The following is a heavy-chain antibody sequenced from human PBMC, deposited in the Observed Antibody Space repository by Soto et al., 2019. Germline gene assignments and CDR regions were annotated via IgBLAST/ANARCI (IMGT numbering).Heavy chain of an antibody. D-gene: IGHD3-3*01. V-gene: IGHV3-23*01. J-gene: IGHJ4*02. CDR2: ISGGGGST. CDR1: GFNIFNFRSFA. CDR3: ARATTTIFATAVLDY. Sequence: EVQLLESGGGLVQPGGSLRLSCAASGFNIFNFRSFAMNWVRQAPGKGLEWVSAISGGGGSTYYADPVKGRFTISRDNSRDTLYLKMNGLRADDTATYYCARATTTIFATAVLDYWGQGALVTVSS.